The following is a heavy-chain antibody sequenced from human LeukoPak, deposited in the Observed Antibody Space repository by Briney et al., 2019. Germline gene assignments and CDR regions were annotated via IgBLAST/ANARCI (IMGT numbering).Heavy chain of an antibody. Sequence: GASAKVSCKASGGTFSSYAISWVRQAPGQGLEWMGGIIPIFGTANYAQKFQGRVTITADESTSTAYMELSSLRSEDTAVYYCARDERVVNYYYYGMDVWGQGTTVTVSS. D-gene: IGHD3-3*01. V-gene: IGHV1-69*13. CDR3: ARDERVVNYYYYGMDV. CDR2: IIPIFGTA. CDR1: GGTFSSYA. J-gene: IGHJ6*02.